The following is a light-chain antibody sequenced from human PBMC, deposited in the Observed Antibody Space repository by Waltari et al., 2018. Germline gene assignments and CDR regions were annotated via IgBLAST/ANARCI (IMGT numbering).Light chain of an antibody. CDR2: WAS. CDR3: QQYYSTPLT. V-gene: IGKV4-1*01. CDR1: QSVLYSSNNKNY. J-gene: IGKJ4*01. Sequence: DIVMTQSPASLAVSLGERATTNSKSSQSVLYSSNNKNYLAWYQQKPGQPPNLLIYWASTRESGVPDRFSGSGSGTDFTLTISSLQAEDVAVYYCQQYYSTPLTFGGGTKVEIK.